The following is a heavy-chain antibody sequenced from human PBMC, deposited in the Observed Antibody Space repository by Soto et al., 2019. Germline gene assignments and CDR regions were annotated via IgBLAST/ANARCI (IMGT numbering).Heavy chain of an antibody. Sequence: QVQLQQWGAGPLRPLETLSLTCGVSGGSFSGYYWAWIRQSPGKGLEWIGEINDRGSINYNPSLKSRVSISVDTSKNPYSLNLRSVTAAATAVYYCARESNDILTGPPWVWYFDLWGRGTLVTVSS. CDR1: GGSFSGYY. V-gene: IGHV4-34*01. D-gene: IGHD3-9*01. J-gene: IGHJ2*01. CDR2: INDRGSI. CDR3: ARESNDILTGPPWVWYFDL.